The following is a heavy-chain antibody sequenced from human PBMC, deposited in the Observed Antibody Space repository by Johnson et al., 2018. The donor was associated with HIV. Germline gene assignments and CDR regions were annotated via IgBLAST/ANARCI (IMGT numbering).Heavy chain of an antibody. Sequence: VQLVESVGGLEQPGRSLRLSCTASGFTFDDYAIHWVRQAPGKGLEWVSGISWNSGTIGYADSVKGRFTISRDNAKNSLYLQMNSLRAEDTALYYCAKDLRLSSGDWLVQGVAFDIWGQGTMVTVSS. V-gene: IGHV3-9*01. D-gene: IGHD6-19*01. J-gene: IGHJ3*02. CDR3: AKDLRLSSGDWLVQGVAFDI. CDR1: GFTFDDYA. CDR2: ISWNSGTI.